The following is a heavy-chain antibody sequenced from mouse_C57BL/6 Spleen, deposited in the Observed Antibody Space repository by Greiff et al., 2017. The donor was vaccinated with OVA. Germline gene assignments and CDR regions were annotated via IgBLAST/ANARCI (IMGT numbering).Heavy chain of an antibody. CDR3: ALITTVVNWYFDG. CDR2: IDPEDGAT. CDR1: GFNFKDYY. Sequence: VQLQQSGAELVKPGASVKLSCTASGFNFKDYYMNWVKQRPEQGLEWIGRIDPEDGATKYAPKFKGKATITADTSSNTAYLQLSSLTSEDTAVYDGALITTVVNWYFDGWGTGTTVTVAS. V-gene: IGHV14-2*01. D-gene: IGHD1-1*01. J-gene: IGHJ1*03.